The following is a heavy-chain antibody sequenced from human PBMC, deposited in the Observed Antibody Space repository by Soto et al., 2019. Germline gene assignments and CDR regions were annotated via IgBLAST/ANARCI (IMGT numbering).Heavy chain of an antibody. Sequence: EVQLVESGGGLVQPGGSLRLSCAASGFTFSIYWMHWVRQAPGKGLVWVSRMNNDGRSTNYADSVKGRFTISRDSAKNSLFLQMNGLRDEGTAVYYCARGSGGCSAARLGWYFDLWGRGTMVTVSS. J-gene: IGHJ2*01. CDR3: ARGSGGCSAARLGWYFDL. V-gene: IGHV3-74*01. CDR1: GFTFSIYW. CDR2: MNNDGRST. D-gene: IGHD6-6*01.